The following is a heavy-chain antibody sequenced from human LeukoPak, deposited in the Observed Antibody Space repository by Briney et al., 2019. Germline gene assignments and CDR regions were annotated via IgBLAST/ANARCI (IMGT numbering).Heavy chain of an antibody. D-gene: IGHD4-11*01. CDR1: GFTFSLYW. CDR3: ARGPGYSEFDV. J-gene: IGHJ3*01. CDR2: IKEDSSEK. Sequence: GRTLRLSRIASGFTFSLYWMSWVRRVPGKGPEFVANIKEDSSEKSYVDFVKGRCTISRDNVKNTVSLQMNSLRVEDTAMYYCARGPGYSEFDVWGQGIMVIVS. V-gene: IGHV3-7*01.